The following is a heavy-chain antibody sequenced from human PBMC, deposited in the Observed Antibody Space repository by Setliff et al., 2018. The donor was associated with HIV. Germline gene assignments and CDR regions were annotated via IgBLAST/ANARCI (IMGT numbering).Heavy chain of an antibody. D-gene: IGHD4-17*01. CDR1: GYTFTGYY. V-gene: IGHV1-2*02. CDR2: INPNSGGT. Sequence: GASVKVSCKASGYTFTGYYMHWVRQAPGQGLEWMGWINPNSGGTNYAQKFQGRVTMTRDTSISTAYMDLSRLRSDDTAVYYCARDHGMWDYGGNFLLREYFHHWGQGTLVTVSS. CDR3: ARDHGMWDYGGNFLLREYFHH. J-gene: IGHJ1*01.